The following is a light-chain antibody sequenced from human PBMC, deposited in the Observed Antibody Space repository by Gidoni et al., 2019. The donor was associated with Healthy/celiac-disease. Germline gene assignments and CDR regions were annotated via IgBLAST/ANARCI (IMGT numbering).Light chain of an antibody. J-gene: IGKJ4*01. Sequence: DIQLTQSPSSLSASVGDRVTITCRASQGISSYLDWFQQKPGKAPKFLIYAASSLQSGVPSKFSGSGSGTDFTLTISSLQPEDFATYYCQQYNSYPLTFGGGTKVEIK. V-gene: IGKV1-16*02. CDR3: QQYNSYPLT. CDR2: AAS. CDR1: QGISSY.